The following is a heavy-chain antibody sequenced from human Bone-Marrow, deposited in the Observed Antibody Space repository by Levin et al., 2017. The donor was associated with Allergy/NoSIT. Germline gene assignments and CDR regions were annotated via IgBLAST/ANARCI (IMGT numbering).Heavy chain of an antibody. D-gene: IGHD6-13*01. Sequence: SETLSLTCTVSGGSIYNYYWSWLRQPPGKGLEWIGYIYDTGRTNYNPSLKSRVTISLDTSKSQFSLKVNSMTAADTAVYYCARSAVTAAGTMDYWGQGALVTVSS. CDR2: IYDTGRT. CDR3: ARSAVTAAGTMDY. CDR1: GGSIYNYY. V-gene: IGHV4-59*01. J-gene: IGHJ4*02.